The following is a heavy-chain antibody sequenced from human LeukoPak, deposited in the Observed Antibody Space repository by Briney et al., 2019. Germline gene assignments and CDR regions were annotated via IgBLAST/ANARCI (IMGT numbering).Heavy chain of an antibody. CDR2: ISGSGGTT. J-gene: IGHJ4*02. CDR1: GFTFGSYA. V-gene: IGHV3-23*01. CDR3: AKDHYDILTGYLLFDC. Sequence: GGSLRLSCAASGFTFGSYAMSWVRQAPGKGLEWVSVISGSGGTTYYADSVKGRFTISRDNSKNTLYLQMNSLRAEDTAIYYCAKDHYDILTGYLLFDCWGQGTLVTVSP. D-gene: IGHD3-9*01.